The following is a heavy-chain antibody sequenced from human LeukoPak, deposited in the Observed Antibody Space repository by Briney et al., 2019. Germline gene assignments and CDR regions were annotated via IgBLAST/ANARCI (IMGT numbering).Heavy chain of an antibody. J-gene: IGHJ6*03. D-gene: IGHD6-13*01. CDR2: ISAYNGNT. V-gene: IGHV1-46*01. CDR1: GYTFTSYY. CDR3: ARTLSQGVYSSRFGHYYYYMDV. Sequence: ASVKVSCKASGYTFTSYYMHWVRQAPGQGLEWMGWISAYNGNTNYAQKLQGRVTMTRDTSTSTVYMELSGLRSEDTAVYYCARTLSQGVYSSRFGHYYYYMDVWGKGTTVTVSS.